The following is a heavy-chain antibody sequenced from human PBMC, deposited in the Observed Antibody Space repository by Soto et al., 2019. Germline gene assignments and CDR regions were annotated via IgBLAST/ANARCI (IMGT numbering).Heavy chain of an antibody. CDR3: SEDVQWEQGGSDY. Sequence: PGGSLRLSCAASGFTFSSYAMSWVRQAPGKALEWVSALSGSGCSTYYADSVKGRFTISRDNSKNTLYLQMNSLRAEDTAVYSCSEDVQWEQGGSDYWGEGALVTVSS. V-gene: IGHV3-23*01. CDR1: GFTFSSYA. J-gene: IGHJ4*01. CDR2: LSGSGCST. D-gene: IGHD1-26*01.